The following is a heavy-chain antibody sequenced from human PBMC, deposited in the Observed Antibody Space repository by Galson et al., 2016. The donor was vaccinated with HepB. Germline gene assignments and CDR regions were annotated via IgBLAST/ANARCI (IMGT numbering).Heavy chain of an antibody. J-gene: IGHJ4*02. CDR1: GFTFSTYA. Sequence: LRLSCAASGFTFSTYAMSWVRQAPGKGLEWVSVIYSGGTTYYADSVKGRFTISRDNSKNTLYLQMNSLRAEDTAVYYCTRSQDYHPDFWGQGTLVIVSS. CDR2: IYSGGTT. V-gene: IGHV3-23*03. CDR3: TRSQDYHPDF. D-gene: IGHD4-11*01.